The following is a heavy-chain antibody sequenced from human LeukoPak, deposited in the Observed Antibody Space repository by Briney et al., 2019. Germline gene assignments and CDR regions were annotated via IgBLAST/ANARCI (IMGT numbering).Heavy chain of an antibody. Sequence: GGSLRLSCAASGFTFSSYSMNWVRQAPGKGLEWVSSISSSSSYIYYADSVKGRFTISRDNSKNTLYLQMNSLRAEDTAVYYCAKELIIPSDPYDFWSGYYTGPVDYWGQGTLVTVSS. CDR1: GFTFSSYS. J-gene: IGHJ4*02. D-gene: IGHD3-3*01. CDR2: ISSSSSYI. V-gene: IGHV3-21*04. CDR3: AKELIIPSDPYDFWSGYYTGPVDY.